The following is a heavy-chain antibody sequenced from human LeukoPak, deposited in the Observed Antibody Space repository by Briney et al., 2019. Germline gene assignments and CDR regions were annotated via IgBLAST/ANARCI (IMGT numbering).Heavy chain of an antibody. CDR2: ISSNGGST. J-gene: IGHJ4*02. CDR3: ARESGDHFDY. Sequence: GGSLRLSCAASGFTFSSYAMHWVRQAPGKGLEYVSAISSNGGSTYYANSVKGRFTISRDNSKNTLYLQMNSLRAEDTAVYYCARESGDHFDYWGQGTLVTVSS. CDR1: GFTFSSYA. D-gene: IGHD2-21*01. V-gene: IGHV3-64*01.